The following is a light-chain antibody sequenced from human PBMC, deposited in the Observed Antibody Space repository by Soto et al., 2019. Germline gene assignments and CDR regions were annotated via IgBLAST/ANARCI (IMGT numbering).Light chain of an antibody. CDR1: SSDVGGYNY. V-gene: IGLV2-8*01. Sequence: QSALTQPPSASGSPGQSVTISCTGTSSDVGGYNYVSWYQQHPGKAPKLMIYEVSKRPSGVPDRFSGSKSGNTASLTVSGLQAEDEAAYYCSSYAGSNNLGVFGGGTKLTV. CDR3: SSYAGSNNLGV. J-gene: IGLJ2*01. CDR2: EVS.